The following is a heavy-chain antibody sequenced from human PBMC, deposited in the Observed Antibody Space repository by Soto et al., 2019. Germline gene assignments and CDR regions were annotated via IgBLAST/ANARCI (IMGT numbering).Heavy chain of an antibody. D-gene: IGHD3-3*01. CDR2: IYWDDDK. J-gene: IGHJ4*02. Sequence: QITLNESGPTVVRPTETLPLTCRFSGFSLTTSGVGVGWIRQSPGKAPEGLALIYWDDDKRYSASLKSRLTITEDTSKNQVVLTVSDLDPTDTATYYCAHRVLRTVFGLVTTTASYFDFWGQGNPVAVSS. CDR3: AHRVLRTVFGLVTTTASYFDF. V-gene: IGHV2-5*02. CDR1: GFSLTTSGVG.